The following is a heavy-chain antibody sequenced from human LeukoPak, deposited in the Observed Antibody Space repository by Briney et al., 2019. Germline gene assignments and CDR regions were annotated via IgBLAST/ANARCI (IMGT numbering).Heavy chain of an antibody. V-gene: IGHV4-38-2*02. Sequence: SETLSLTCTVSGYSISSGYYWGWIRQPPGKGLEWIGYIYHSGSTYYNPSLKSRVTISVDTSKNQFSLKLSSVTAADTAVYYCARGDSSSWAPFDYWGQGTLVTVSS. D-gene: IGHD6-13*01. CDR3: ARGDSSSWAPFDY. J-gene: IGHJ4*02. CDR1: GYSISSGYY. CDR2: IYHSGST.